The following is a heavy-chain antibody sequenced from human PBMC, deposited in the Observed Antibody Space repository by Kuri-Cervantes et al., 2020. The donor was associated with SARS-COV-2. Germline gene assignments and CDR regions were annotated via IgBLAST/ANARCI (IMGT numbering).Heavy chain of an antibody. CDR3: TTLIDY. Sequence: GGSLRLSCEVSGFLFSASAMHWVRQAPGKGLEWVGRVSGKANNYATAYAASVKGRFTISRDDLKNMAYLQMHSLNTEDTAVCYCTTLIDYWGQGALVTVSS. V-gene: IGHV3-73*01. CDR2: VSGKANNYAT. CDR1: GFLFSASA. J-gene: IGHJ4*02.